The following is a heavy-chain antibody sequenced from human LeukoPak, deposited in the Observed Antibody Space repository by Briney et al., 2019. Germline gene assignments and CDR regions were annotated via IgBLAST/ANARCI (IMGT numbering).Heavy chain of an antibody. J-gene: IGHJ4*02. Sequence: PGGSLRLSCAASGFTFNNAWMSWVRQAPGKGLEWVGRIKGKTDGETTDYATPVKGRFIISRDDSKDTLYLQMNSLKTEDTAVYDCTTEGYYVSGIYWGQGTLVTVSS. CDR1: GFTFNNAW. D-gene: IGHD3-10*01. CDR3: TTEGYYVSGIY. V-gene: IGHV3-15*01. CDR2: IKGKTDGETT.